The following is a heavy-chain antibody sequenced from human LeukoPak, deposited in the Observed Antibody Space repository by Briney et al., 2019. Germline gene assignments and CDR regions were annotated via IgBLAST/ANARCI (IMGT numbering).Heavy chain of an antibody. J-gene: IGHJ4*02. CDR3: ARTDEKRIFGSASYYRGRPVDY. V-gene: IGHV4-59*12. D-gene: IGHD3-10*01. CDR2: IYYSGST. CDR1: GGSISSYY. Sequence: SETLSLTCTVSGGSISSYYWSWIRQPPGKGLEWIGYIYYSGSTNCNPSLKSRVTISVDTSKNQFSLKLSSVTAADTAVYYCARTDEKRIFGSASYYRGRPVDYWGQGTLVTVSS.